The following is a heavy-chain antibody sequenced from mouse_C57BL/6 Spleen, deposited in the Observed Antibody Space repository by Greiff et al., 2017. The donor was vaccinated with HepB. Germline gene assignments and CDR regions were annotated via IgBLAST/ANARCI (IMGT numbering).Heavy chain of an antibody. CDR2: IHPNSGRT. CDR3: ARKVMPRGDYFDY. Sequence: QVQLQQPGAELVKPGASVKLSCTASGYTFTSYWMHWVKQRPGQGLEWIGMIHPNSGRTNYNEKFKSKATLTVDKSSSTAYMQLSSLTSEDSAVYYCARKVMPRGDYFDYWGQGTTLTVSS. J-gene: IGHJ2*01. V-gene: IGHV1-64*01. D-gene: IGHD2-2*01. CDR1: GYTFTSYW.